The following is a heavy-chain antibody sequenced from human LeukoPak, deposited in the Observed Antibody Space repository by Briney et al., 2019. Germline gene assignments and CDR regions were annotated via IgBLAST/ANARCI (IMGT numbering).Heavy chain of an antibody. CDR2: IYNSGST. V-gene: IGHV4-59*01. CDR1: GGSISNYY. Sequence: AETLSLTCTVSGGSISNYYWSWIGQSPRKGLEWIGYIYNSGSTDYNLYLKSRVTISVDTSKNQFSLKLSSVTAADTAVYYCARDLTAQNWFDPWGQETLDTVSS. J-gene: IGHJ5*02. CDR3: ARDLTAQNWFDP.